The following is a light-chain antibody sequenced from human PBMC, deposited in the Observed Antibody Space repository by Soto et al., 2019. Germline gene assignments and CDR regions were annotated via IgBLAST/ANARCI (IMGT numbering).Light chain of an antibody. Sequence: QTVVTQEPSLTVSPGGTVTLTCASSTGAVTSGYYPNWFQQKPGQAPRALSYSTSNKHSWTPARFSGSLLGGKAALTLSGVQPEDEAEYYCLLYYGGAQRVFGTGTKLTVL. CDR3: LLYYGGAQRV. CDR1: TGAVTSGYY. CDR2: STS. J-gene: IGLJ1*01. V-gene: IGLV7-43*01.